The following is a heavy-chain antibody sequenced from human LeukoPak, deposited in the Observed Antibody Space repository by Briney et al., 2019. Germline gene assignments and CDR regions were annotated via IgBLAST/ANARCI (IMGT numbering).Heavy chain of an antibody. D-gene: IGHD3-10*01. CDR2: IWYDGSHK. Sequence: GGSLTLSCAASGFSFSSYEMNWVRQAPGKGLEWVADIWYDGSHKYYADSVKGRFTISRDNSKNTLHLQMHSLRAEDTAVYYCARDLLLWFGELSGDSDYWGQGTLVTVSS. CDR3: ARDLLLWFGELSGDSDY. V-gene: IGHV3-33*08. J-gene: IGHJ4*02. CDR1: GFSFSSYE.